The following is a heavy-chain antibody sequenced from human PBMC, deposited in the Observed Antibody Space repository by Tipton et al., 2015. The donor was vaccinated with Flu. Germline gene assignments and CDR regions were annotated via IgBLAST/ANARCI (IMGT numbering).Heavy chain of an antibody. Sequence: TLSLTCAVSGYSISSGYYWGWIRQPPEKGLEWIGSIYHSGSTFYNPSLKSRVTISVDTSKSQFSLKLRSVTAADTAVYYCARLSYYDVDLKNFYFDYWGQGALVTVSS. CDR2: IYHSGST. V-gene: IGHV4-38-2*01. CDR3: ARLSYYDVDLKNFYFDY. D-gene: IGHD3-10*02. J-gene: IGHJ4*02. CDR1: GYSISSGYY.